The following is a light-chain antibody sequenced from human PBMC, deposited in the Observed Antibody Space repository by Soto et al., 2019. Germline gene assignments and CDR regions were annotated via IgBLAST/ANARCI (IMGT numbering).Light chain of an antibody. Sequence: DIQMTQSPSTLSASVGDRVSIHCRASQSISAWLAWYQQKPGKAPRLLIYKASTLEIGVPSRFSGSGSGTEYTLTISSLQPDDVATYYCQQYNDYSWTFGRGTKVDIK. CDR1: QSISAW. CDR3: QQYNDYSWT. V-gene: IGKV1-5*03. J-gene: IGKJ1*01. CDR2: KAS.